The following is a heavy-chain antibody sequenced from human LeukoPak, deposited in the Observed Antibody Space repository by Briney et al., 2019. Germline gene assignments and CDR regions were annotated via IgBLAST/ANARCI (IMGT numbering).Heavy chain of an antibody. Sequence: PSETLSLTCTVSGGSIRGYYYNWIRQPAGKGLEWIGRIYTSVSASYGPSLKSRVTMSVDTPKNQFSLKVSSVTAADTAVYYCAIGNYYYMDVWGKGTTVTVSS. CDR3: AIGNYYYMDV. CDR2: IYTSVSA. D-gene: IGHD1-26*01. V-gene: IGHV4-4*07. J-gene: IGHJ6*03. CDR1: GGSIRGYY.